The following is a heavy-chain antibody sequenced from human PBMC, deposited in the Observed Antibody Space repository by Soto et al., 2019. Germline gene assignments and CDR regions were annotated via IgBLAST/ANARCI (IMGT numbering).Heavy chain of an antibody. CDR3: ARVAGGGDPTNPPSYYFDY. Sequence: GGSLRLSCAASGFTVSSNYMSWVRQAPGKGLEWVSVIYSGGSTYYADSVKGRFTISRDNSKNTLYLQMNSLRAEDTAVYYCARVAGGGDPTNPPSYYFDYWGQGTLVTVSS. D-gene: IGHD3-10*01. V-gene: IGHV3-66*02. J-gene: IGHJ4*02. CDR2: IYSGGST. CDR1: GFTVSSNY.